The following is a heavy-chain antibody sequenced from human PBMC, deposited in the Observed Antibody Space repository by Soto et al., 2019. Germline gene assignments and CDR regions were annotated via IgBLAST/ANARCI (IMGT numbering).Heavy chain of an antibody. J-gene: IGHJ4*02. CDR3: ARKGNSGYCSDY. CDR2: ISAYNGNT. Sequence: SVKGAWKGAGYGFSSYGSSWRRHTTGQGLEWMGWISAYNGNTNYAQMLQGRVTMTTDTSTSTAYMELRSLRSDDTAVYYCARKGNSGYCSDYWGQGTLVTVSS. CDR1: GYGFSSYG. V-gene: IGHV1-18*01. D-gene: IGHD3-22*01.